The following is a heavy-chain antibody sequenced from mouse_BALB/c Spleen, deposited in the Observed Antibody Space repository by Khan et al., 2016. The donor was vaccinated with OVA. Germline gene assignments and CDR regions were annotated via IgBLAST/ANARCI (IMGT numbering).Heavy chain of an antibody. J-gene: IGHJ2*01. V-gene: IGHV1-7*01. D-gene: IGHD1-1*01. Sequence: QVQLKESGAELAKPGASVKMSCKASGYTFANYWMHWVKQRPGQGLDWIGYINPSTGYTDYNQKFKDKATLTADKSSSTAYMHLSSLTSEDSAVYYCSGLGNYYGYTFVYWGQGTTLTVSS. CDR3: SGLGNYYGYTFVY. CDR2: INPSTGYT. CDR1: GYTFANYW.